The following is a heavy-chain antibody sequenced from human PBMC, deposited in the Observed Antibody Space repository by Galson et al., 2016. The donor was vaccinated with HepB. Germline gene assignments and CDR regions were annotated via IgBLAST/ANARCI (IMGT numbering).Heavy chain of an antibody. CDR3: ARAGPSGGFDY. Sequence: WVRQAPGKGLAWVSYISTRSDFISERDSVKGRFTISRDNAGNSLYLQLNSLRGEDTAVYYCARAGPSGGFDYWGQGTLVAVSS. J-gene: IGHJ4*02. CDR2: ISTRSDFI. D-gene: IGHD3-16*01. V-gene: IGHV3-48*01.